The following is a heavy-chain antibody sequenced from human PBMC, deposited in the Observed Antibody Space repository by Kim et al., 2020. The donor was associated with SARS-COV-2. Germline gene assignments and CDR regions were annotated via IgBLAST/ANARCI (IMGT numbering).Heavy chain of an antibody. J-gene: IGHJ3*02. V-gene: IGHV1-18*01. CDR2: ISAYNGNT. CDR3: ARLLLYSGYDWDAFDI. D-gene: IGHD5-12*01. Sequence: ASVKVSCKASGYTFTSYGISWVRQAPGQGLEWMGWISAYNGNTNYAQKLQGRVTMTTDTSTSTAYMELRSLRSDDTAVYYCARLLLYSGYDWDAFDIWGQGTMVTVSS. CDR1: GYTFTSYG.